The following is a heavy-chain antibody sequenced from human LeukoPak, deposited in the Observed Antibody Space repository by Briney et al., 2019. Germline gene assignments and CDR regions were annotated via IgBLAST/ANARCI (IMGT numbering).Heavy chain of an antibody. CDR1: GFIVSSNY. J-gene: IGHJ3*02. CDR2: MYSGGST. Sequence: PGGSLRLSCAASGFIVSSNYMSWVRQAPGKGLEWVSVMYSGGSTYYADSVKGRFTISRDNSKNTVYLQMNSLKTEDTAVYYCTTDYYGSGSYPDAFDIWGRGTMVTVSS. V-gene: IGHV3-53*01. D-gene: IGHD3-10*01. CDR3: TTDYYGSGSYPDAFDI.